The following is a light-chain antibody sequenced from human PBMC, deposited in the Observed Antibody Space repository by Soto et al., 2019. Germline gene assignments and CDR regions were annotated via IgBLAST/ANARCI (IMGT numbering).Light chain of an antibody. CDR3: SSYTSSSTLRV. Sequence: QSVLTQPASVSGSPGQSITISCTGTSSDVGGYNYVSWYQQHPGKAPKLMIYDVSNRPSGVSNRFSGSKSGNTASLTISWLQAEDEADYYCSSYTSSSTLRVFGGGTKLTVL. V-gene: IGLV2-14*01. CDR2: DVS. J-gene: IGLJ2*01. CDR1: SSDVGGYNY.